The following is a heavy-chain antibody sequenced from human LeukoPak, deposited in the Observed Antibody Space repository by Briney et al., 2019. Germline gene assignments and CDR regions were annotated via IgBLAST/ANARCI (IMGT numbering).Heavy chain of an antibody. CDR1: GYTFTSYG. CDR2: ISAYNGNT. D-gene: IGHD1-26*01. J-gene: IGHJ4*02. CDR3: ARDPESGSSSGDFDY. V-gene: IGHV1-18*01. Sequence: ASVKVSCKASGYTFTSYGISWVRQAPGQGLEWMGWISAYNGNTNYAQKLQGRVTMTTDTSTSTAYMELRSLRSDDTALYYCARDPESGSSSGDFDYWGQGTLVTVSS.